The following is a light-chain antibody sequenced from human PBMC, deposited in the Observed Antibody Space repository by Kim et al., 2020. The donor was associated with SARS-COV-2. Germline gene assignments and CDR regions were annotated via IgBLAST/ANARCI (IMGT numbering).Light chain of an antibody. Sequence: SVLTQPPSVSAAPGQKVTISCSGSTSNLGRNAVFWYQQVPGTAPKLLIYDNYRRPSGIPDRFSGSRSGTSATLDITGLQTGDEADYYCGAWDRTLNTAFFGGGTKVTVL. CDR2: DNY. J-gene: IGLJ2*01. V-gene: IGLV1-51*01. CDR1: TSNLGRNA. CDR3: GAWDRTLNTAF.